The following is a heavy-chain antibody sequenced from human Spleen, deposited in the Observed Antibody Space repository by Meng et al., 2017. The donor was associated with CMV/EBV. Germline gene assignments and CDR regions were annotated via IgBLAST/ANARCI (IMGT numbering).Heavy chain of an antibody. CDR3: ARIGYSSSLFDY. D-gene: IGHD6-6*01. CDR1: DDSISSSNYC. V-gene: IGHV4-39*07. Sequence: SETLSLTCTVSDDSISSSNYCWGWVRQPPGKGLEWIGTVYYRVNTYHNPSLKSRVIISVDMSKNQFSLKLNSVTAADTAVYYCARIGYSSSLFDYWGQGTLVTVSS. CDR2: VYYRVNT. J-gene: IGHJ4*02.